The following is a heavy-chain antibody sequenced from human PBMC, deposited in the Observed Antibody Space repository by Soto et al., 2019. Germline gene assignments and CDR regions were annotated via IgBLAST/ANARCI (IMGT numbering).Heavy chain of an antibody. CDR1: GYTFTSHG. V-gene: IGHV1-18*04. CDR3: ARVYCSSTSYCYYYYGMDV. CDR2: ISAYNGNT. J-gene: IGHJ6*02. Sequence: ASVKVSCKASGYTFTSHGISWVRQAPGQGLEWMGWISAYNGNTNYAQKLQGRVTMTTDTSTSTAYMELRSLRSDDTAVYYCARVYCSSTSYCYYYYGMDVWGQGTTVTVSS. D-gene: IGHD2-2*01.